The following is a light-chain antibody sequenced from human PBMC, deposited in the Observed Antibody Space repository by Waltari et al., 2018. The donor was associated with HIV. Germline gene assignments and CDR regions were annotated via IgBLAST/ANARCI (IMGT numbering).Light chain of an antibody. CDR3: ASWDDSLGGLWV. CDR2: RND. J-gene: IGLJ3*02. V-gene: IGLV1-47*01. Sequence: QSVLTQPPSASGTPGQRVTISCSGTGSSIGTTYVFWYQQLPGTSPRLLIYRNDLRPSGVPDRFSGSKSGPSASLAISGLRSEDEASYCCASWDDSLGGLWVFGGGTKLTVL. CDR1: GSSIGTTY.